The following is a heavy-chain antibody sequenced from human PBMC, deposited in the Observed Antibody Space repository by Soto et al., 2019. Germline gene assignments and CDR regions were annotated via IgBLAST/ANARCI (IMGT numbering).Heavy chain of an antibody. CDR1: GFTFSNHG. J-gene: IGHJ5*02. V-gene: IGHV3-33*01. CDR3: ARDHRRVAPNPLDP. Sequence: QVQLVESGGGVVQPGGSLRLSCAASGFTFSNHGMHWVRQAPGKGLEWVARIKQDGSDEYYVDSVKGRFTISRDSSKNYLYLQKNSLRAENTGFYYCARDHRRVAPNPLDPWGQGTLVTVSS. CDR2: IKQDGSDE. D-gene: IGHD2-15*01.